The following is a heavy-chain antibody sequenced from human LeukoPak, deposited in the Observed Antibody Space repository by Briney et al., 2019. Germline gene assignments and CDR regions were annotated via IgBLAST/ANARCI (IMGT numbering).Heavy chain of an antibody. CDR2: ISSSSSYI. V-gene: IGHV3-21*01. Sequence: GGSLRLSCAASGFTFSSYSMNWVRQAPGKGLEWVSSISSSSSYIYYADSVKGRFTISRDNAKNSLYLQMNSLRAGDTAVYYCGRDGGGGLRFLEWLAFDMDVWGQGTTVTVSS. CDR3: GRDGGGGLRFLEWLAFDMDV. D-gene: IGHD3-3*01. J-gene: IGHJ6*02. CDR1: GFTFSSYS.